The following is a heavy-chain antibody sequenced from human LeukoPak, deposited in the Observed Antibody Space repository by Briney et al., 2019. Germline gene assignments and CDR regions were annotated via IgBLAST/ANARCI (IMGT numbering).Heavy chain of an antibody. Sequence: ASVTVSCKASGYTFTTYYMHWVRQAPGQGLEWMGIINPSDGSTGYAQKFQGRVTMTRDTSTSTVYMDLSSLRSEDTAVYYCAREYNGGFFDYWGQGTLDRVSS. D-gene: IGHD2-8*01. CDR2: INPSDGST. V-gene: IGHV1-46*01. J-gene: IGHJ4*02. CDR3: AREYNGGFFDY. CDR1: GYTFTTYY.